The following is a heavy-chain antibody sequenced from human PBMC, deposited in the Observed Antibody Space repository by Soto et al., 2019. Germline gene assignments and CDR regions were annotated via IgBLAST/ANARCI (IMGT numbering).Heavy chain of an antibody. V-gene: IGHV3-13*01. Sequence: PGGSLRLSCAASGFTFSSYDMHWVRQATGKGLEWVSAIGTAGDTYYPGSVKGRFTISRENAKNSLYLQMNSLRAEDTAVYYCARGGQRGYSYGGYYYYGMDVWGQGTTVTVSS. CDR2: IGTAGDT. CDR1: GFTFSSYD. D-gene: IGHD5-18*01. J-gene: IGHJ6*02. CDR3: ARGGQRGYSYGGYYYYGMDV.